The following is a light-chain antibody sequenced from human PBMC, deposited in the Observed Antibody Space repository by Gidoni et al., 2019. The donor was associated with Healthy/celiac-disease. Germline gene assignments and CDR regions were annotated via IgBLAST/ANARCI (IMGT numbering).Light chain of an antibody. V-gene: IGLV2-11*01. Sequence: QSALTQPRSVSGSPGQSVTISCTGTSSDVGGYNYVPWYQQHPGKAPKFMIYDVSKRPSGVPDRFSGSKSGNTASLTISGLQADDEADYYCCSYAGGYSLVFGGGTKLTVL. CDR2: DVS. CDR3: CSYAGGYSLV. CDR1: SSDVGGYNY. J-gene: IGLJ2*01.